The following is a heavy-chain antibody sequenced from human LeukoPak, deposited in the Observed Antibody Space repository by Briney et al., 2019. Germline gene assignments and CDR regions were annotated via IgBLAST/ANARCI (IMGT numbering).Heavy chain of an antibody. Sequence: ASVKVSCKASGGTFSSYAISWVRQAPGQGLEWMGGIIPIFGTANYAQKFQGRVTITTDESTSTAYMELSSLRSEDTAVYYCARSPERHCSGGSCYELDYWGQGTLVTVSS. J-gene: IGHJ4*02. CDR1: GGTFSSYA. D-gene: IGHD2-15*01. CDR3: ARSPERHCSGGSCYELDY. V-gene: IGHV1-69*05. CDR2: IIPIFGTA.